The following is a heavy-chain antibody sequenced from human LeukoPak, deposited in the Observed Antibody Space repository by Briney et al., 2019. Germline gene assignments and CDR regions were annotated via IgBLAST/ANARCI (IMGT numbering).Heavy chain of an antibody. CDR3: ARSMYTSYGMDV. CDR2: IYNSGST. J-gene: IGHJ6*04. V-gene: IGHV4-61*01. Sequence: TSETLSLTCSVSGGSVSSGSYYGSWIRQPPGKGLEWIVYIYNSGSTNYNPSLKSRVTISVDTSKNQISLKLNSVTAADTAVYYCARSMYTSYGMDVWGKGTTVTVSS. CDR1: GGSVSSGSYY. D-gene: IGHD1-1*01.